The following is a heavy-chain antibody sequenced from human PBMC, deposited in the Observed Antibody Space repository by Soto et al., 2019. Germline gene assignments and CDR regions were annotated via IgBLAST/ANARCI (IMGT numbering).Heavy chain of an antibody. CDR3: AKDGKEQWLPFDY. J-gene: IGHJ4*02. V-gene: IGHV3-23*01. CDR1: GFTFPDYA. D-gene: IGHD3-22*01. Sequence: GGSLRLSCATSGFTFPDYAMNWFRQAPGKGLEWVSAISGSGGSTYYADSVKGRFTISRDNSKNTLYLQMNSLRAEDTAVYYCAKDGKEQWLPFDYWGQGTLVTVSS. CDR2: ISGSGGST.